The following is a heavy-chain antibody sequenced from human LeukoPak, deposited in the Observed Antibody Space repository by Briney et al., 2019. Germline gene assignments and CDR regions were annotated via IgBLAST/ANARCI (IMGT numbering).Heavy chain of an antibody. V-gene: IGHV4-61*02. Sequence: SETLSLTCTVSGGSITSDNYYWSWIRQPAGKGLEWIGRIYSSGSINYNPPLKSRVTMSVDMPKNQFSLKLSSVTAADTAVYYCARGIYGDYGLGYWGQGTLVTVSS. CDR3: ARGIYGDYGLGY. D-gene: IGHD4-17*01. CDR1: GGSITSDNYY. CDR2: IYSSGSI. J-gene: IGHJ4*02.